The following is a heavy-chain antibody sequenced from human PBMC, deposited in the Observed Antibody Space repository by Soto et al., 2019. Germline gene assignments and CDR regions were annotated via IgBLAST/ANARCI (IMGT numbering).Heavy chain of an antibody. D-gene: IGHD1-7*01. Sequence: LRLSCQASGLNFDNYGMHWVRLAPGKGLEWVAVITYDGSNKYYADSVKGRFTISRDNSKNTLSLHLNTLKPEDTAVYHCAKDRVGGTFYTPLGFWGQGTLVTVSS. CDR2: ITYDGSNK. J-gene: IGHJ4*02. CDR3: AKDRVGGTFYTPLGF. CDR1: GLNFDNYG. V-gene: IGHV3-30*18.